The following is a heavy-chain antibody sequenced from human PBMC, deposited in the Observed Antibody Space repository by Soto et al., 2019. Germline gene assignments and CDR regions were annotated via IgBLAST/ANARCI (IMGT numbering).Heavy chain of an antibody. D-gene: IGHD1-1*01. CDR1: GYTFTSYD. J-gene: IGHJ4*02. Sequence: QVQLVQSGAEVRKPGASVKVSCEVSGYTFTSYDIYWVRQATGQGLEWMGWLNPNTGNSGYAQKFQGRITVTSDTSINTVHMELSSLRSEDTAVYYCARRAETNGWNGFGADKYYFDFWGQGTLVTVSS. CDR3: ARRAETNGWNGFGADKYYFDF. CDR2: LNPNTGNS. V-gene: IGHV1-8*01.